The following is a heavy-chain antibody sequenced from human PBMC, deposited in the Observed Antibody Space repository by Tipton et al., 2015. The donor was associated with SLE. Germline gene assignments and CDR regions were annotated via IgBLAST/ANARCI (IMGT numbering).Heavy chain of an antibody. CDR1: GFSFSDYA. V-gene: IGHV3-23*01. J-gene: IGHJ4*02. D-gene: IGHD6-19*01. Sequence: SLRLSCAASGFSFSDYAINWVRQAPGKGLEWVATVSGSGYSTYYADSVKGRFTISRDNSKNTLYLQMNSLRAEDTAVYYCARVPSVAGFYYFDYWGQGTLVTVSS. CDR3: ARVPSVAGFYYFDY. CDR2: VSGSGYST.